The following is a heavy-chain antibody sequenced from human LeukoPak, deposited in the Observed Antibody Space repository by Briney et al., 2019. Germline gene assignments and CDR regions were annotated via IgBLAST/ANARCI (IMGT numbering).Heavy chain of an antibody. J-gene: IGHJ3*02. V-gene: IGHV3-74*01. CDR3: AKDSLTGGYQLLPGDAFDI. D-gene: IGHD2-2*01. Sequence: GGSLRLSCAASGFTFSDFWMHWVRQAPGKGLVWVSRINSGGTVTNYADSVKGRLTISRDNSKNTLYLQMNSLRAEDTAVYYCAKDSLTGGYQLLPGDAFDIWGQGTMVTVSS. CDR1: GFTFSDFW. CDR2: INSGGTVT.